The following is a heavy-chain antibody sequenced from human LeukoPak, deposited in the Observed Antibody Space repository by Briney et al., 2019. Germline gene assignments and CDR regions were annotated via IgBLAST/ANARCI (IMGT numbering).Heavy chain of an antibody. CDR1: GFAFSGHW. V-gene: IGHV3-74*01. D-gene: IGHD3/OR15-3a*01. Sequence: GGSLRFSCAASGFAFSGHWMHWVRQAPGQGLVWVSRVNNDGGDTIYADSVKGRFSISRDNAKNTLYLQMNSLRDEDTAVYYCVRGSFGPDIWGQGTMVTVSS. J-gene: IGHJ3*02. CDR2: VNNDGGDT. CDR3: VRGSFGPDI.